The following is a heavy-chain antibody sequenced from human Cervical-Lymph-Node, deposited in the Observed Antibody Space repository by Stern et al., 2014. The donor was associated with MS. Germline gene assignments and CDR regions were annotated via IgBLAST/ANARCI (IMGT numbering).Heavy chain of an antibody. CDR2: INSDGSLT. CDR3: VRSRRGDFDS. Sequence: EVQLVESGGGLVRPGGSLRLSCAASGFTSSSHWMHWVRQVPGQGLGAVSRINSDGSLTDYADAVKGRFTISRDNAKDTLYLQMNNLRVDDTAVYYCVRSRRGDFDSWGQGTLVTVSS. J-gene: IGHJ4*02. CDR1: GFTSSSHW. V-gene: IGHV3-74*01.